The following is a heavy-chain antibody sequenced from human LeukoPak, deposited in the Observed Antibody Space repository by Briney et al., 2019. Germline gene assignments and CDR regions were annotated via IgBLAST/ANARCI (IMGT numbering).Heavy chain of an antibody. CDR3: ARAYYDFWSADPEGWYFDL. CDR1: GGSISSYY. D-gene: IGHD3-3*01. Sequence: PSETLSLTCTVSGGSISSYYWSWIRQPPGKGLEWIGYIYYSGSTNYNPSLKSRVTISVDTSKNQFSLKLSSVTAADTAVYYCARAYYDFWSADPEGWYFDLWGRGTLVTVSS. J-gene: IGHJ2*01. V-gene: IGHV4-59*01. CDR2: IYYSGST.